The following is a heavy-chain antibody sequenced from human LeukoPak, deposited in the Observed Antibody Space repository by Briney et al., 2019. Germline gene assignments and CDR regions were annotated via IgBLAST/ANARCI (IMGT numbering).Heavy chain of an antibody. Sequence: SETLSLTCAVYGGSFSGYYWSWIRQPPGKGLEWIGEINHSGSTNYNPSLKSRVTISVDTSKNQFSLKLSSVTAADTAVYYCARSRGLKLYYDYVWGSYRPYFDYWGQGTLVTVSS. CDR3: ARSRGLKLYYDYVWGSYRPYFDY. D-gene: IGHD3-16*01. CDR1: GGSFSGYY. V-gene: IGHV4-34*01. CDR2: INHSGST. J-gene: IGHJ4*02.